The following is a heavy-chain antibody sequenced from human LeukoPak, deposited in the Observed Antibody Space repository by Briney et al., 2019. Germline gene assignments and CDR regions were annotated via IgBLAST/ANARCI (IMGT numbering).Heavy chain of an antibody. CDR3: AKLPGYPYYYYMDV. Sequence: PGRSLRLSCAASGFTFSSYGMHWVRQAPGKGLEWVAVISYDGSNKYYADSVKGRYTISRDNSKNTLYLQMNSLRAEDTAVYYCAKLPGYPYYYYMDVWGKGTTVTVSS. D-gene: IGHD3-16*02. V-gene: IGHV3-30*18. J-gene: IGHJ6*03. CDR2: ISYDGSNK. CDR1: GFTFSSYG.